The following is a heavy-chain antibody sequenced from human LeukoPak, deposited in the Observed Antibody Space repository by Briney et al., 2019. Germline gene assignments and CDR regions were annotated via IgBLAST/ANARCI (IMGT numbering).Heavy chain of an antibody. J-gene: IGHJ5*02. V-gene: IGHV3-53*01. D-gene: IGHD3-9*01. CDR2: IYSDNT. CDR3: AREEILTGYSA. CDR1: GFTVSSNS. Sequence: PGGSLRLSCTVSGFTVSSNSMSWVRQAPGKGLEWVSFIYSDNTHYSDSVKGRFTISRDNAKNTLYLQMNSLRAEDTAVYYCAREEILTGYSAWGQGTLVTVSS.